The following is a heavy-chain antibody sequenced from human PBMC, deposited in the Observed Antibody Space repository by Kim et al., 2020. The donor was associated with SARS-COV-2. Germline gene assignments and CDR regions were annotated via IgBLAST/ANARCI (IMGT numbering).Heavy chain of an antibody. V-gene: IGHV1-24*01. CDR2: FDPEDGET. CDR1: GYTLTELS. Sequence: ASVKVSCKVSGYTLTELSMHWVRQAPGKGLEWMGGFDPEDGETIYAQKFQGRVTMTEDTSTDTAYMELSSLRSEDTAVYYCATDSYCSSTSCYGYYYYYGMDVWGQGTTVTVSS. CDR3: ATDSYCSSTSCYGYYYYYGMDV. D-gene: IGHD2-2*01. J-gene: IGHJ6*02.